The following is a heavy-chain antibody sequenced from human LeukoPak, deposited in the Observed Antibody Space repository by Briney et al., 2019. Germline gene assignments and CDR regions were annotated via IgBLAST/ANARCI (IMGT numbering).Heavy chain of an antibody. D-gene: IGHD5-12*01. CDR1: GYTFTGYY. J-gene: IGHJ6*03. CDR3: ARGRSGYDSYYYYYYYMDV. V-gene: IGHV1-2*02. Sequence: ASVKVSCKASGYTFTGYYMHWVRQAPGQGLEWMGWINPNSGGTNYAQKFQGRVTMTRDTSISTAYMELSRLRSDDTAVYYCARGRSGYDSYYYYYYYMDVWGKGTTVIVSS. CDR2: INPNSGGT.